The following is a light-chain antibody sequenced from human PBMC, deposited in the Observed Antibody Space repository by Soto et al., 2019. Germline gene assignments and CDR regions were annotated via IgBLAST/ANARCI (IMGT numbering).Light chain of an antibody. J-gene: IGLJ1*01. CDR2: KGT. CDR1: SSDVGAYDS. CDR3: CSSAPESTYV. V-gene: IGLV2-23*01. Sequence: QSVLAQPASVSGSPGQSITRSCTGTSSDVGAYDSVSWYQQHPHKAPQLIIYKGTQRPSGVSNRFSGSTSGNAASLTISGLQADDEADYFCCSSAPESTYVCGTGTKVTVL.